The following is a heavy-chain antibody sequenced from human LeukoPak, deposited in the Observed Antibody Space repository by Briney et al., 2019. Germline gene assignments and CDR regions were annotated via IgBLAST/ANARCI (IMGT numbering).Heavy chain of an antibody. Sequence: GGSLRLSCTASGFTFSSYGMHWVRQAPGKGLEWVSGISGSGGNTYYADSVKGRFTISRDNSKNTLYLQMNSLRAEDTAVYYCAKDSVAVTGIYFDYWGQGALVTVSS. J-gene: IGHJ4*02. CDR1: GFTFSSYG. D-gene: IGHD6-19*01. CDR3: AKDSVAVTGIYFDY. CDR2: ISGSGGNT. V-gene: IGHV3-23*01.